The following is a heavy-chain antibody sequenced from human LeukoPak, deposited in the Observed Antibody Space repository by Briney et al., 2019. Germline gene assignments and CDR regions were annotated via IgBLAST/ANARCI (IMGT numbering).Heavy chain of an antibody. J-gene: IGHJ4*02. V-gene: IGHV4-4*07. CDR3: ARDYYDSGSYPFDY. D-gene: IGHD3-10*01. CDR1: GGSISNYY. Sequence: SETPSLTCSVSGGSISNYYWSWIRQPAGKGLEWIGRIYPSGSTNYNPSLKSRVTMSIDTSKNQFSLKLSSVTAADTAVYYCARDYYDSGSYPFDYWGQGTLVTVSS. CDR2: IYPSGST.